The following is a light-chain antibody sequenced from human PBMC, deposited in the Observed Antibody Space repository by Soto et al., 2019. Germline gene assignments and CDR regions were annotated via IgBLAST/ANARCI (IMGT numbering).Light chain of an antibody. V-gene: IGKV3-20*01. Sequence: EIVLTQSPGTLSLSPGERATLSCRASQSVSSSYLAWYQQKPGQAPRLLIYGASSRATGIPDRFSGSGSGTDFTLTISRLEPEDFAVYYCQQYGSSPPWTFGQGTKVEIX. CDR3: QQYGSSPPWT. J-gene: IGKJ1*01. CDR2: GAS. CDR1: QSVSSSY.